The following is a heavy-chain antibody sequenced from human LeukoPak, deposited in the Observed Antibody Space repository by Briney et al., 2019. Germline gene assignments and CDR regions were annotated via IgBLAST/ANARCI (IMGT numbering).Heavy chain of an antibody. Sequence: PGGSLRLSCAASGFTFDDYGMSWVRQAPGKGLEWVGRIKSKTDGGTTDYAAPVKGRFTISRDDSKNTLYLQMNSLKTEDTAVYYCTTLTNAWFGEFGFDYWGQGTLVTVSS. J-gene: IGHJ4*02. V-gene: IGHV3-15*01. D-gene: IGHD3-10*01. CDR1: GFTFDDYG. CDR2: IKSKTDGGTT. CDR3: TTLTNAWFGEFGFDY.